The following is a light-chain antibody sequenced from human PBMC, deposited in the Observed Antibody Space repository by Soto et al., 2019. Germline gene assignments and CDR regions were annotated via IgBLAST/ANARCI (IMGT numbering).Light chain of an antibody. Sequence: QTVVTQEPSLTVSPGGTVTLTCGSNTGAVTSGHYPYWFQQKPGQGPRTLFYDTSNKHSWTPARFLASLLGGKSVLTLSGAQPEDEAEYYCLLVYSGVVVFGGGTQLTVL. V-gene: IGLV7-46*01. CDR3: LLVYSGVVV. CDR2: DTS. J-gene: IGLJ2*01. CDR1: TGAVTSGHY.